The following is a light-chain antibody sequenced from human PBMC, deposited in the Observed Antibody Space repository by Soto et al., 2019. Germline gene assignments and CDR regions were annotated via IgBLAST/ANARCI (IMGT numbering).Light chain of an antibody. CDR3: KQRRTLFT. Sequence: EIVLTQSPATLSLSPGERATLSCRASQSLSNFLAWYQQKPGQAPRLLIYDAASRATAIPVSFSGCGSGTDLTLNITSLEREDFAVYYCKQRRTLFTFGPGTTVEIK. J-gene: IGKJ3*01. CDR1: QSLSNF. V-gene: IGKV3-11*01. CDR2: DAA.